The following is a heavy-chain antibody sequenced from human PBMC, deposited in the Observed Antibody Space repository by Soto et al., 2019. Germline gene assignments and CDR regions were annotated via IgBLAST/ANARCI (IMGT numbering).Heavy chain of an antibody. J-gene: IGHJ6*02. CDR3: AREGSWCGINYGMDV. CDR2: IIPILGIA. CDR1: GGTFSSYT. D-gene: IGHD6-13*01. V-gene: IGHV1-69*08. Sequence: QVQLVQSGAEVKKPGSSVKVSCKASGGTFSSYTISWVRQAPGQGLEWMGRIIPILGIANYAQKFQGRVTITADKSTSTAYMELSSLRSEDTAVYYCAREGSWCGINYGMDVWGQGTTVTVSS.